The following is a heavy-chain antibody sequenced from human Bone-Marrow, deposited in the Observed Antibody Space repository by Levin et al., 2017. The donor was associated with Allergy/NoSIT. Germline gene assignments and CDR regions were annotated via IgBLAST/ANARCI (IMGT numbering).Heavy chain of an antibody. V-gene: IGHV3-21*01. CDR2: ISSRSNYI. CDR1: GFTFNSYT. Sequence: AASVKVSCAASGFTFNSYTINWVRQAPGKGLEWVSSISSRSNYIHYADSVKGRFTISRDNAKNSLYLQMNSLRAEDTAVYYCARVKLDSPMVVMGYWGQGTLVTVSS. J-gene: IGHJ4*02. D-gene: IGHD5-18*01. CDR3: ARVKLDSPMVVMGY.